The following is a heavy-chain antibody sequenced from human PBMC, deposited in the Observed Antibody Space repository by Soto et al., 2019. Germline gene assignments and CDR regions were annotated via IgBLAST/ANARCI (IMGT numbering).Heavy chain of an antibody. Sequence: QGQLVQSGVEVKKPGASVRVSCKASGYPFTNYGINWVRLAPGQGLEWMGRISGRSGGTNYGPKFRDRITMATATSPRTAYRELRMLRFYDTAMYYSAKDGGHGARMHICGMDVGGQVSTVTVSS. CDR3: AKDGGHGARMHICGMDV. D-gene: IGHD2-21*01. CDR1: GYPFTNYG. CDR2: ISGRSGGT. V-gene: IGHV1-18*01. J-gene: IGHJ6*02.